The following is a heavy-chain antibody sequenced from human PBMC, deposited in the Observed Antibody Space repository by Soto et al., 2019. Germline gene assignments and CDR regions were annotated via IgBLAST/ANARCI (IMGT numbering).Heavy chain of an antibody. V-gene: IGHV4-39*01. J-gene: IGHJ6*02. D-gene: IGHD3-10*01. CDR3: TRRRSGVRVVTTMDV. CDR2: IYSSGST. Sequence: SETLSLTCTVSGGSIGGSNYFWGWIRQSPGTGLEWLGTIYSSGSTYYNPSLKSRITMSLDTSKNQFSLNLGSVTAADTAVYYCTRRRSGVRVVTTMDVWGRGTTVTVSS. CDR1: GGSIGGSNYF.